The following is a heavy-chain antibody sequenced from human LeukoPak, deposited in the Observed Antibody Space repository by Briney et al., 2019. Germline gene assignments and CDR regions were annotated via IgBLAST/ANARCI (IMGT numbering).Heavy chain of an antibody. J-gene: IGHJ4*02. Sequence: GGSLRLSCAASGFTFSNYGMHWVRQAPGKGLEWVAVISYDGSYKYYADSVKGRFTISRDNSKNTLYLQMNSLRADDTAVYYCAREPRFGSYSIDYWGQGTLVTVSS. CDR2: ISYDGSYK. D-gene: IGHD1-26*01. V-gene: IGHV3-30*03. CDR3: AREPRFGSYSIDY. CDR1: GFTFSNYG.